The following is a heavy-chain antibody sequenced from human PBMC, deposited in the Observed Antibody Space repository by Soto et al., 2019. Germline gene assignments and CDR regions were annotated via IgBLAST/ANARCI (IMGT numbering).Heavy chain of an antibody. D-gene: IGHD1-1*01. Sequence: GGSLRLSCAASGFTFSSYGMHWVRQAPGKGLEWVAVISYDGSNKYYADSVKGRFTISRDNSKNTLYLQMNSLRAEDTAVYYCAKDLHPQVHYPQWFDPWGQGTLVTVSS. J-gene: IGHJ5*02. V-gene: IGHV3-30*18. CDR1: GFTFSSYG. CDR2: ISYDGSNK. CDR3: AKDLHPQVHYPQWFDP.